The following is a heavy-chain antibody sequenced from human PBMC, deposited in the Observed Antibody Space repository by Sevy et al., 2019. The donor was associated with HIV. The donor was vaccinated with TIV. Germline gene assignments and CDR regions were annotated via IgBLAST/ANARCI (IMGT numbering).Heavy chain of an antibody. CDR2: IYPGDSDT. V-gene: IGHV5-51*01. Sequence: GESLKISCQSSGYKFSDYWIAWVRQMPGKGLEWMGIIYPGDSDTRYSPSLQGQVTISVDKSISTAYLEWSSLKASDTAIYYCARGKSGTLPSYYYYGLNIWGQGTTVTVSS. J-gene: IGHJ6*02. CDR3: ARGKSGTLPSYYYYGLNI. CDR1: GYKFSDYW. D-gene: IGHD6-25*01.